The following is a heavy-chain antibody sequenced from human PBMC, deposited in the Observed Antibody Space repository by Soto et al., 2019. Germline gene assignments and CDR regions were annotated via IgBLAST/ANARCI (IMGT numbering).Heavy chain of an antibody. CDR3: ARDTGWGLGY. CDR2: IYYSGGT. J-gene: IGHJ4*02. Sequence: QVQLQESGPGLVRPSGTLSLTCAVSGDSINSNYCWTWVRQPPGKGLEWIAEIYYSGGTSYNPSRKXXAXIXXDYSKNPLSLPLPAVTAAATAMYYCARDTGWGLGYWGQGTLVTVSS. CDR1: GDSINSNYC. V-gene: IGHV4-4*02. D-gene: IGHD6-19*01.